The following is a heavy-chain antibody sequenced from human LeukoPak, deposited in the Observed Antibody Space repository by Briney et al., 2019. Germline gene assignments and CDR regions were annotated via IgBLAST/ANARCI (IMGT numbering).Heavy chain of an antibody. D-gene: IGHD2-15*01. CDR3: ARVYCSGGSCYDY. J-gene: IGHJ4*02. CDR2: IIPTFGTA. Sequence: SVKVSCKASGGTFSSYAISWVRQAPGQGLEWMGGIIPTFGTANYAQKFQGRVTITADESTSTAYMELSSLRSEDTAVYYCARVYCSGGSCYDYWGQGTLVTVSS. CDR1: GGTFSSYA. V-gene: IGHV1-69*13.